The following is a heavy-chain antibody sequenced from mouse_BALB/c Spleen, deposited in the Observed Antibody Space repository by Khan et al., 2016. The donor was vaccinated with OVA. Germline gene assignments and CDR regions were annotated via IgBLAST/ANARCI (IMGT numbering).Heavy chain of an antibody. J-gene: IGHJ3*01. V-gene: IGHV1-76*01. D-gene: IGHD6-1*01. CDR3: GRGTDSATFVFAY. Sequence: QSGAELVRPGASVKLSCKTSGYIFTSYWIHWVKQRSGQGLEWIARLYPGTVSIHYSEKFKGKVTLTADKSSSTAYMRLSSLRSKDSAVLFCGRGTDSATFVFAYWGQGTLVTVSA. CDR2: LYPGTVSI. CDR1: GYIFTSYW.